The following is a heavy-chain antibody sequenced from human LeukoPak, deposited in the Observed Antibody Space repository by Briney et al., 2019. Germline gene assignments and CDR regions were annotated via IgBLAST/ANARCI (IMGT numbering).Heavy chain of an antibody. J-gene: IGHJ4*02. Sequence: SQTLSLTCTVSGGSISSGGYYWSWIRQHPGKGLEWIGYIYYSGSTYYNPSLKSRVTISVDTSKNQFSLKLSSVTAADTAVYYCARDRDTTNYFDYWGQGTLVTVSS. CDR3: ARDRDTTNYFDY. V-gene: IGHV4-31*03. CDR2: IYYSGST. D-gene: IGHD1-26*01. CDR1: GGSISSGGYY.